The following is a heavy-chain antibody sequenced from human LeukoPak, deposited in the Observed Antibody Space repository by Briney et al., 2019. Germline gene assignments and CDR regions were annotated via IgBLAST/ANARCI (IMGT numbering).Heavy chain of an antibody. D-gene: IGHD4-23*01. CDR2: INTDGSST. V-gene: IGHV3-74*01. Sequence: GGSLRLSCAASGFTFSSYWMHWVRQAPGKGLVWVSRINTDGSSTSYADSVKGRFTISRDNAKNTLYLQMNSLRAEDTAVYYCAGDVGTVVTYDAFDIWGQGTMVTVSS. CDR3: AGDVGTVVTYDAFDI. J-gene: IGHJ3*02. CDR1: GFTFSSYW.